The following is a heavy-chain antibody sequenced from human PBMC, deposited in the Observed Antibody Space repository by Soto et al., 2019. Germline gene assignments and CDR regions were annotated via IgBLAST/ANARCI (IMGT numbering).Heavy chain of an antibody. CDR1: PGSIYDYY. J-gene: IGHJ4*02. V-gene: IGHV4-59*01. Sequence: SATLSLTCHVFPGSIYDYYWSWIRQTPGRRLEWIGFVYSGGSAMYNPSFKSRVIISLETSKNQFSLTLTSLTAADSAMYYCASTSRATPGTGLDSWGQGALVTVSS. CDR3: ASTSRATPGTGLDS. CDR2: VYSGGSA.